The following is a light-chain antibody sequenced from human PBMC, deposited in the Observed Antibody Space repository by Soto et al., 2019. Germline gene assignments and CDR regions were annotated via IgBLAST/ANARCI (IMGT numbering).Light chain of an antibody. J-gene: IGKJ4*01. CDR3: QQYNSYPLT. CDR2: KAS. V-gene: IGKV1-5*03. Sequence: DIQMTQSPSTLSASVGDRVTITCRASQSISSWLAWYQQKPGKAPNLLIYKASSLASGVPSRFSGRGSGPAFTLTISSLQPDDFATYYCQQYNSYPLTFGGGTKVEIK. CDR1: QSISSW.